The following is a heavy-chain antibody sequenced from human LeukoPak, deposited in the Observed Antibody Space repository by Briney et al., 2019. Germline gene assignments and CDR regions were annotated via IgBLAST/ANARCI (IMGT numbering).Heavy chain of an antibody. CDR3: ATGAVTAWGMFDY. CDR1: GFKFSYHY. J-gene: IGHJ4*01. Sequence: GSQKPSCAASGFKFSYHYIDWVRQAPGKGLEWVLNIDSRSSSIYYADSVKGRFTISRDNAKNSLYLQMNSLRAEDTAVYYCATGAVTAWGMFDYWGQGNLVTVSS. D-gene: IGHD2-21*02. CDR2: IDSRSSSI. V-gene: IGHV3-48*01.